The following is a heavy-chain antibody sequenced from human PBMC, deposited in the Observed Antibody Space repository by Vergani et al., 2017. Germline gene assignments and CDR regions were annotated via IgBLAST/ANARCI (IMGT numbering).Heavy chain of an antibody. Sequence: QVQLVEWGGGVVQPGGSLRLSCTASGYIFSSHGMHWVRQAPGKGLEWVAFIRYDGSRRDYGESVKGRFTISRDNSKNMVYIQMNSLRPEDTAVYYCVKDGRENSDYGYFDYWGQGTLVTVSS. D-gene: IGHD4-17*01. V-gene: IGHV3-30*02. CDR1: GYIFSSHG. J-gene: IGHJ4*02. CDR2: IRYDGSRR. CDR3: VKDGRENSDYGYFDY.